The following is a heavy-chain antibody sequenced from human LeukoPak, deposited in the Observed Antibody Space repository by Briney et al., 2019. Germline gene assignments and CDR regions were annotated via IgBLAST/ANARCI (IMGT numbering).Heavy chain of an antibody. J-gene: IGHJ6*03. CDR1: GGSISSGSYY. V-gene: IGHV4-61*02. CDR2: IYTSGST. CDR3: ARVDSGYDKDYYYYMDV. Sequence: SETLSLTCTVSGGSISSGSYYWSWIRQPAGKGLEWIGRIYTSGSTNYNPSLKSRVTISVDTSKNQFSLKLSSVTAADTAVYYCARVDSGYDKDYYYYMDVWGKGTTVTISS. D-gene: IGHD5-12*01.